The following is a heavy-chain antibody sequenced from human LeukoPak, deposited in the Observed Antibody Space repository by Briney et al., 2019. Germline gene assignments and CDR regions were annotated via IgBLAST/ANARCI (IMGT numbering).Heavy chain of an antibody. D-gene: IGHD3-10*01. CDR3: ARVRGCYGSGSYECPIGY. Sequence: ASVKVSCKASGYTFTSYGTSWVRQAPGQGLEWMGWISAYNGNTNYAQKLQGRVTMTTDTSTSTAYMQLRSLRSDDTVVYYCARVRGCYGSGSYECPIGYWGQGTLVSVSS. CDR1: GYTFTSYG. J-gene: IGHJ4*02. V-gene: IGHV1-18*01. CDR2: ISAYNGNT.